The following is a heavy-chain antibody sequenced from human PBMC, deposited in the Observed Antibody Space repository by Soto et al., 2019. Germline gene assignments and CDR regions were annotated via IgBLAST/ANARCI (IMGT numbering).Heavy chain of an antibody. CDR1: GYTFTNYA. J-gene: IGHJ4*02. CDR2: ISPYNAYT. D-gene: IGHD6-19*01. V-gene: IGHV1-18*01. CDR3: ARGSGTFDS. Sequence: QVQMVQSGAEVKRSGASVKVSCRVSGYTFTNYAITWVRQAPGQGLEWMVWISPYNAYTNYAQRLQGRVTMTTDTSTQTAYMELRSLTSDDTAVYYCARGSGTFDSWGQGTLVTVSS.